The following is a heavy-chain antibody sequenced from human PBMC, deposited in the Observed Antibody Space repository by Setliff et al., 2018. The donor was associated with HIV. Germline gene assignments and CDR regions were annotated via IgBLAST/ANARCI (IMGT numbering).Heavy chain of an antibody. D-gene: IGHD1-20*01. CDR3: ATGITMAPDY. Sequence: SETLSLTCAVYGESFSGYFWSWIRQPPGKGLEWIGEINHSGSTNYNPSLKSRVSISVATSKNQFSLKLTSVTAADTAVYYCATGITMAPDYWGQGSRVTVSS. V-gene: IGHV4-34*01. CDR2: INHSGST. J-gene: IGHJ4*02. CDR1: GESFSGYF.